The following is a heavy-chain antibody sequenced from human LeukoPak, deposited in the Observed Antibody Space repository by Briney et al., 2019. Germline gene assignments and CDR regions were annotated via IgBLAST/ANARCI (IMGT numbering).Heavy chain of an antibody. V-gene: IGHV1-8*03. CDR2: MNPNSGNT. CDR3: ARGPESMYSSSWIDAFDI. J-gene: IGHJ3*02. D-gene: IGHD6-13*01. Sequence: ASVKVTCKASGYTFTSYDINWVRQATGQGLEWMGWMNPNSGNTGYAQKFQGRVTITRNTSISTAYMELSSLRSEDTAVYYCARGPESMYSSSWIDAFDIWGQGTMVTVSS. CDR1: GYTFTSYD.